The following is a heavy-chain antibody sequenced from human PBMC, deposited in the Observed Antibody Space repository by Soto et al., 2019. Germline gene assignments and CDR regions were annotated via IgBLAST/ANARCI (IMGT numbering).Heavy chain of an antibody. V-gene: IGHV1-69*06. Sequence: SVKVSCKASGGTFSSYAISWVRQAPGQGLEWMGGIIPIFGTANYAQKFQGRVTITADKSTSTAYMELSSLRSEDTAVYYCAQVTPPHYYYYYGMDVCGQGTTVIVSS. CDR3: AQVTPPHYYYYYGMDV. CDR2: IIPIFGTA. D-gene: IGHD4-4*01. CDR1: GGTFSSYA. J-gene: IGHJ6*02.